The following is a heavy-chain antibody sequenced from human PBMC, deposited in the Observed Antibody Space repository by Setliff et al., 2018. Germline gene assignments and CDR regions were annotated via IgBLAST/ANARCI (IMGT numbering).Heavy chain of an antibody. V-gene: IGHV1-18*01. Sequence: GASVKVSCEASGYTFTSYGISWVRQAPGQGLEWMGWISAYNGNTNYAQKLQGRVTMTTDTSTSTAYMELRSLRSDDTAVYYCARDRGYNFWSGYFVKDYFDYWGQGTLVTVSS. D-gene: IGHD3-3*01. CDR2: ISAYNGNT. CDR3: ARDRGYNFWSGYFVKDYFDY. CDR1: GYTFTSYG. J-gene: IGHJ4*02.